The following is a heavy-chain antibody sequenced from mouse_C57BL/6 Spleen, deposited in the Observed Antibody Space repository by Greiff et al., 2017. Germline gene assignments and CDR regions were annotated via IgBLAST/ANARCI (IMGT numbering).Heavy chain of an antibody. D-gene: IGHD2-3*01. CDR2: ISSGGAYI. CDR3: TRADGYPWYFDV. V-gene: IGHV5-9-1*02. CDR1: GFTFSSYA. J-gene: IGHJ1*03. Sequence: EVKLVESGEGLVKPGGSLKLSCAASGFTFSSYAMSWVRQTPEKRLEWVAYISSGGAYIYYADTVKGRFTISRDNARNTLYLQMSSLKSEDTALYYCTRADGYPWYFDVWGTGTTVTVSS.